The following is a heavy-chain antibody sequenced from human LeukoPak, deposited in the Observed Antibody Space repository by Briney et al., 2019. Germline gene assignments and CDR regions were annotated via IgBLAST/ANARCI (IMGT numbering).Heavy chain of an antibody. CDR3: ARGRYSSGSIDY. V-gene: IGHV4-39*07. CDR1: GGSISSSSYY. CDR2: IYYSGST. J-gene: IGHJ4*02. D-gene: IGHD6-19*01. Sequence: SETLSLTCTVSGGSISSSSYYWGWIRQPPGKGLEWIGSIYYSGSTNYNPSLKSRVTISVDTSKNQFSLKLSSVTAADTAVYYCARGRYSSGSIDYWGQGTLVTVSS.